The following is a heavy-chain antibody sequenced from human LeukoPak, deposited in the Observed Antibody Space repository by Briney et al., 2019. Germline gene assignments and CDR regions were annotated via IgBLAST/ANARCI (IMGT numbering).Heavy chain of an antibody. V-gene: IGHV1-46*01. CDR1: GYTFTSYG. CDR2: TNPSGGST. Sequence: ASVKVPCKASGYTFTSYGISWVRQAPGQGLEWMGITNPSGGSTSYAQKFQGRVTMTRDTSTSTVYMELSSLRSEDTAVYYCARASDRVAFDYWGQGTLVTVSS. CDR3: ARASDRVAFDY. J-gene: IGHJ4*02.